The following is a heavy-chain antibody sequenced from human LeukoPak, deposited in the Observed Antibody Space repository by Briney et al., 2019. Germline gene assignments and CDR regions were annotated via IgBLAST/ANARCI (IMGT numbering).Heavy chain of an antibody. CDR2: ISAYNGNT. CDR1: GYTFTSYG. J-gene: IGHJ4*02. D-gene: IGHD6-13*01. V-gene: IGHV1-18*01. Sequence: ASVKVSCKASGYTFTSYGISWVRQAPGQGREWMGWISAYNGNTNYAQKLQGRVTMTTDTSTSTAYMELRSLRSDDTAVYYCARSPVSSSWNPYYFDYWGQGTLVTVSS. CDR3: ARSPVSSSWNPYYFDY.